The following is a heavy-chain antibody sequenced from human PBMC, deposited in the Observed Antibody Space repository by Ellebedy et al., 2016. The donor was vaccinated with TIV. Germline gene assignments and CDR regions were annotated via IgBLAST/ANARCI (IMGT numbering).Heavy chain of an antibody. Sequence: SETLSLTCAVSGASISRGGYSWNWVRQPPGKALEWIGFIYDSGTTYYNPSLKSRLSISVDRSNNQFSLKLNSMTAADTAVYYCARSADGSGIRYIQHWGQGTLVTVSS. CDR2: IYDSGTT. V-gene: IGHV4-30-2*01. D-gene: IGHD3-22*01. CDR1: GASISRGGYS. CDR3: ARSADGSGIRYIQH. J-gene: IGHJ1*01.